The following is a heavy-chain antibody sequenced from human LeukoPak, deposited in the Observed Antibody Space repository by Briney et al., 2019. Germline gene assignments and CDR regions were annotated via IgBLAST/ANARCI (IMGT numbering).Heavy chain of an antibody. D-gene: IGHD3-9*01. CDR1: GYTFTSYG. J-gene: IGHJ5*02. CDR3: ARDSPYYDNIWFDL. V-gene: IGHV1-18*01. CDR2: ISAYNGNT. Sequence: ASVKVSCKASGYTFTSYGISWVRQAPGQGLEWMGWISAYNGNTNYAQKLQGRVTMTTDTSTSTAYMELSSLRSEDTAVYYCARDSPYYDNIWFDLWGQGTLVTVSS.